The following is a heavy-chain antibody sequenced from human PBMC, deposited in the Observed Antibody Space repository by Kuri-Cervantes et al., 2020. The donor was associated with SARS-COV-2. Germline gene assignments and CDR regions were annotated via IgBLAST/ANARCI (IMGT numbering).Heavy chain of an antibody. CDR3: ARYGFGYSTFYGMDV. CDR1: GFTFSSYA. J-gene: IGHJ6*02. Sequence: GESLKISCAASGFTFSSYAMHWVRQAPGKGLEWVAVISYDGSNKYYADSVKGRFTISRDNSTNTLYLQMNSLRDEDTAVYYCARYGFGYSTFYGMDVWGQGTTVTVSS. D-gene: IGHD6-13*01. V-gene: IGHV3-30-3*01. CDR2: ISYDGSNK.